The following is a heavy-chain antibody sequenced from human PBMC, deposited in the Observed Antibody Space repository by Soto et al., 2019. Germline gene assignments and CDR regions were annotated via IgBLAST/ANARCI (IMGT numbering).Heavy chain of an antibody. D-gene: IGHD2-15*01. Sequence: SETLSLTCTVSGGSISSGDYYWSWIRQPPGKGLEWIGYIYYSGSTYYNPSLKSRVTISVDTSKNQFSLKLSSVTAADTAVYYCASLTGGGYFQPWGQGTLVTVSS. CDR3: ASLTGGGYFQP. CDR2: IYYSGST. V-gene: IGHV4-30-4*01. J-gene: IGHJ1*01. CDR1: GGSISSGDYY.